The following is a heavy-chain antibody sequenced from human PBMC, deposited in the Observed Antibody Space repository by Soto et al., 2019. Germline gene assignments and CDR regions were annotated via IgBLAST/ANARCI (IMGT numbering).Heavy chain of an antibody. CDR2: IYYSGTT. J-gene: IGHJ6*02. CDR1: GGSISSGGYY. V-gene: IGHV4-31*03. D-gene: IGHD2-21*01. CDR3: AASCVACGGFNYYGMDV. Sequence: KSSETLSLTCTVSGGSISSGGYYWYWIRQHPGKGLEWIGYIYYSGTTYYNPSLKSRVTISVDTSKNQFSLKLSSVTAADTAVYYCAASCVACGGFNYYGMDVWGQGTTVT.